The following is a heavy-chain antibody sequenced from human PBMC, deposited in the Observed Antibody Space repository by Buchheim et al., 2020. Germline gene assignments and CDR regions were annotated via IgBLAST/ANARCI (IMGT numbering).Heavy chain of an antibody. CDR1: GGTFSSYA. CDR3: ARVYTVTAGLWYYYGLDV. Sequence: QVQLVQSGAEVKKPGSSVKVSCKASGGTFSSYAISWVRQAPGQGLEWMGGIIPIFGTTKYAQKFQGRVTITADESTSTAYMELSRLRSEDTAVYYCARVYTVTAGLWYYYGLDVWGQGTT. J-gene: IGHJ6*02. V-gene: IGHV1-69*01. D-gene: IGHD4-11*01. CDR2: IIPIFGTT.